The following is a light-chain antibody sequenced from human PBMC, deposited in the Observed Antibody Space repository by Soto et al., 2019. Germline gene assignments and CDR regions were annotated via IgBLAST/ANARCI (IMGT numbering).Light chain of an antibody. CDR2: EGS. CDR1: SSDVGNYNL. V-gene: IGLV2-23*01. Sequence: SVLTQPPSLFGSPWQSLTISCTGTSSDVGNYNLVSWYQQHPGKAPKLMIYEGSKRPSGVSNRFSASKSGNTASLTISGLQAEDEADYYCCSYAGSSTYYVFGTGTKVTV. J-gene: IGLJ1*01. CDR3: CSYAGSSTYYV.